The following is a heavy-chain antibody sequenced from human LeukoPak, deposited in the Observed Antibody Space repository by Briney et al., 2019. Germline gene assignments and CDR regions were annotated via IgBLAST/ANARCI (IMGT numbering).Heavy chain of an antibody. V-gene: IGHV3-48*03. CDR1: GFTFSSYE. J-gene: IGHJ6*02. CDR2: ISSSGSTI. Sequence: GGSLRLSCAASGFTFSSYEMNWVRQAPGKGLEWVSYISSSGSTIYYADSVKGRFTISRDNAKNSLYLQMNSLRAEDTAVYYCARADMALTGIAAAGTFYYGMDVWGQGTTVTVSS. CDR3: ARADMALTGIAAAGTFYYGMDV. D-gene: IGHD6-13*01.